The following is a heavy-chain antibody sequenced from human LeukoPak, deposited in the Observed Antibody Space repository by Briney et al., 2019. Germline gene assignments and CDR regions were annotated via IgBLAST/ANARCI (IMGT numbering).Heavy chain of an antibody. CDR1: VFTFSSYS. J-gene: IGHJ5*02. Sequence: GGSLRLSCAASVFTFSSYSMNWVRQAPGKGLEWVSSISSSSSYIYYADSVKGRFTISRDNAKNSLYLQMNSLRAEDTAVYYCARDINSYYDFWSGNSNWFDPWGQGTLVTVSS. V-gene: IGHV3-21*01. CDR2: ISSSSSYI. D-gene: IGHD3-3*01. CDR3: ARDINSYYDFWSGNSNWFDP.